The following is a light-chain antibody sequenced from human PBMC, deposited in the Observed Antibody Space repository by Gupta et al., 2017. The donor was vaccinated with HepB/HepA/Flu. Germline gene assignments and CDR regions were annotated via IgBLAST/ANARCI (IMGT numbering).Light chain of an antibody. CDR3: QQTYNTPRT. CDR2: AAS. CDR1: QSISSY. Sequence: DIQMTQSPSSLSASVGDRVTITCRASQSISSYVNWYQQKPGKAPELLIYAASTLQTAVPSRFSGSGSGTDFTLTVSRLQPEDFATYYCQQTYNTPRTFGQWTKVEIK. V-gene: IGKV1-39*01. J-gene: IGKJ2*02.